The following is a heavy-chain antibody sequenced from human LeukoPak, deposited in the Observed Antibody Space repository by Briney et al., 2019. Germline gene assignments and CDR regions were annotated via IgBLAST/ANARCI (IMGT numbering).Heavy chain of an antibody. CDR2: INPNSGGT. CDR1: GYSFTGYY. V-gene: IGHV1-2*02. Sequence: GASVKVSCKASGYSFTGYYMLWVRQAPGQGFEWMGWINPNSGGTNYAQKFQGRVTMTRDTSISTAYMELSRLRSDDTAMYYCARARLEWLSGFDPWGQGTLVTVSS. J-gene: IGHJ5*02. CDR3: ARARLEWLSGFDP. D-gene: IGHD3-3*01.